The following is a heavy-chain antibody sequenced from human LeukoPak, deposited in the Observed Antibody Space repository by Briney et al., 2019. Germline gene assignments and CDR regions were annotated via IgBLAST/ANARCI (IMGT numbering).Heavy chain of an antibody. J-gene: IGHJ4*02. CDR3: ASLYYYDSSGYHHYFDY. D-gene: IGHD3-22*01. V-gene: IGHV1-69*06. CDR2: IIPIFGTA. CDR1: GGTFSSYA. Sequence: GASVKVSCKASGGTFSSYAISWVRQAPGQGLEWMGGIIPIFGTANYAQKFQGRVTITADKSTSTAYMELSSLRSEDTAVYYCASLYYYDSSGYHHYFDYWGQGTLVTVSS.